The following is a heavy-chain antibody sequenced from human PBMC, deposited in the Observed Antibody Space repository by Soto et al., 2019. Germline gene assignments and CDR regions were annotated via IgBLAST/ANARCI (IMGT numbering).Heavy chain of an antibody. CDR1: GGSITSGNW. J-gene: IGHJ5*02. V-gene: IGHV4-4*02. CDR3: ARVLRGWFHX. Sequence: PAETLSLTFAVSGGSITSGNWWTWVRQPPGGGLEWIGEISHSGITNYKASLKSRVTMSVDKTKNDVSLKLTSVTAADTAVYYCARVLRGWFHXWGQGTPFTVSX. CDR2: ISHSGIT.